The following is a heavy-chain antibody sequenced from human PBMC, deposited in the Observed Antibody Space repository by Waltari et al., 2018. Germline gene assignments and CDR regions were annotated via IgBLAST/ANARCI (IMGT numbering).Heavy chain of an antibody. J-gene: IGHJ4*02. CDR2: IYYSGST. Sequence: QLQLQESGPGLVKPSETLSLTCTVSGGSISSSSYYWGWIRQPPGKGLEWIGSIYYSGSTYYNPSLKSRVTISVDTSKNQFSLKLSSVTAADTAVYYCARDRSSSRNFDYWGQGTLVTVSS. V-gene: IGHV4-39*07. CDR1: GGSISSSSYY. D-gene: IGHD6-13*01. CDR3: ARDRSSSRNFDY.